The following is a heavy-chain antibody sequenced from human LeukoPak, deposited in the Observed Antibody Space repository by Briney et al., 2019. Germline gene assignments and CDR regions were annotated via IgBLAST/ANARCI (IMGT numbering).Heavy chain of an antibody. CDR2: IYYSGST. Sequence: SETLSLTCTVSGGSISSYYWSWIRQPPGKGLEWIGYIYYSGSTNYNPSLKSRVTISVDTSKNQFSLKLSSVTAADTAVYYCARGRLLWCAEFDYWGQGTLVTVSS. V-gene: IGHV4-59*01. J-gene: IGHJ4*02. CDR3: ARGRLLWCAEFDY. CDR1: GGSISSYY. D-gene: IGHD3-10*01.